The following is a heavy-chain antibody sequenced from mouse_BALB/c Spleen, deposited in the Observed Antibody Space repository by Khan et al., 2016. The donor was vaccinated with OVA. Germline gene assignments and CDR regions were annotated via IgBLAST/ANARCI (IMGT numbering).Heavy chain of an antibody. D-gene: IGHD2-3*01. CDR2: ISTYSGNT. J-gene: IGHJ2*01. V-gene: IGHV1S137*01. CDR3: AKPAYDGYYDY. CDR1: GYTFTDYA. Sequence: QVQLKQSGPELVRHGVSVKISCKGSGYTFTDYAMYWVKQSHAESLEWIGLISTYSGNTNYNQKFKGKATMTVDKSYTTVYMELARMTSEDSAIYYCAKPAYDGYYDYWGQGTTLTVSS.